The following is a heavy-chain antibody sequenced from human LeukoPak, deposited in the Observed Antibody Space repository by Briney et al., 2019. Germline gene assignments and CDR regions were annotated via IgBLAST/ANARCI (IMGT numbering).Heavy chain of an antibody. CDR3: AREANYYGSGSSEGTFDY. CDR2: IYSSGTT. J-gene: IGHJ4*02. V-gene: IGHV4-59*01. CDR1: GVSISTYY. D-gene: IGHD3-10*01. Sequence: SETLSLTCTVSGVSISTYYWSWIRQPPGKGLEWIGYIYSSGTTNYNPSLKSRVTISIDTSKNEFSLRLTSVTAADTAVYYCAREANYYGSGSSEGTFDYWGQGSLVTVSS.